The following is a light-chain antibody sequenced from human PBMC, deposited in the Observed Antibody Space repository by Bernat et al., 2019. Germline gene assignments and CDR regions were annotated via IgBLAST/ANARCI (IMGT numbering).Light chain of an antibody. Sequence: DIQMTQSPSSLSASVGDRVTITCQASQDISNYLNWYQQKPGKAPKLLIYDASNLETGVPSRFSGSGSGTDFTFTISSLQPEDIATYYCQQYDNLPWTFGPGATVEIK. V-gene: IGKV1-33*01. CDR1: QDISNY. J-gene: IGKJ1*01. CDR2: DAS. CDR3: QQYDNLPWT.